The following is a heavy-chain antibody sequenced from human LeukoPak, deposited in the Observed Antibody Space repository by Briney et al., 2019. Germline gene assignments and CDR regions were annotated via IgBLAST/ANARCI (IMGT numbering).Heavy chain of an antibody. CDR3: AKDFLSGWDY. CDR2: ISGSGGST. V-gene: IGHV3-23*01. Sequence: SGGSLSLSCAASGFTISSYDMSWVRQAPGKGLEWVSAISGSGGSTYYADSVKGRFTISRDNSKNTLYLQMNSLRAEDTAVYYCAKDFLSGWDYWGQGTLVTVSS. D-gene: IGHD6-19*01. J-gene: IGHJ4*02. CDR1: GFTISSYD.